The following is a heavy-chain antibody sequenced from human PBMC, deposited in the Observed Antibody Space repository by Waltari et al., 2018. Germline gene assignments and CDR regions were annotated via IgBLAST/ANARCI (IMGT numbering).Heavy chain of an antibody. Sequence: QVQLVESGGGVVQPGRSLRLSCAASGFTFSSYGMHWVRQAPGTGVEGVAVILIDGSNKCYADSVKGRFTISRDNSKNTRYLQMNSLRAEDTAVYYCARDFTLDGYNDAVDIWGQGTMVTVSS. V-gene: IGHV3-33*01. D-gene: IGHD5-12*01. J-gene: IGHJ3*02. CDR3: ARDFTLDGYNDAVDI. CDR2: ILIDGSNK. CDR1: GFTFSSYG.